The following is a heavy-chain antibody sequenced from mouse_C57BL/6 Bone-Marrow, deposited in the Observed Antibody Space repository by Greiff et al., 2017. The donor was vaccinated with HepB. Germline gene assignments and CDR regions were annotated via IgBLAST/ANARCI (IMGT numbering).Heavy chain of an antibody. Sequence: VQGVESGAELARPGASVKLSCKASGYTFTSYGISWVKQRTGQGLEWIGEIYPRSGNTYYNEKFKGKATLTADKSSSTAYMELRSLTSEDSAVYFCARGRITTVVAPYAMDYWGQGTSVTVSS. V-gene: IGHV1-81*01. D-gene: IGHD1-1*01. CDR1: GYTFTSYG. CDR2: IYPRSGNT. CDR3: ARGRITTVVAPYAMDY. J-gene: IGHJ4*01.